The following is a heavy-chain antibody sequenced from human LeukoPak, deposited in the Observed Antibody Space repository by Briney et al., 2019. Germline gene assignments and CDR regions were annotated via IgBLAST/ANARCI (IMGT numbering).Heavy chain of an antibody. CDR3: ARVEADYGDYVDYYYYGMDV. D-gene: IGHD4-17*01. V-gene: IGHV4-34*01. CDR2: INHSGST. Sequence: PSETLSLTCAVYGGSFSGHYWSWIRQPPGKGLEWIGEINHSGSTNYNPSLKSRVTISVDTSKNQFSLKLSSVTAADTAVYYCARVEADYGDYVDYYYYGMDVWGQGTTVTVSS. J-gene: IGHJ6*02. CDR1: GGSFSGHY.